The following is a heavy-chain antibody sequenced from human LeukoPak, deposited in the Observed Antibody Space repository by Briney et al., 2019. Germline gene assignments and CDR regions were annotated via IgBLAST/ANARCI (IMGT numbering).Heavy chain of an antibody. CDR2: IDHSGST. D-gene: IGHD3-16*02. V-gene: IGHV4-38-2*02. J-gene: IGHJ4*02. Sequence: SETLSLTCTVSGYSISSGYYWGWIRQPPGKGLEWTGSIDHSGSTYYNPSLKSRITISVDTSKNQFSLKLSSVTAADTAVYYCVTSVTVTFTPPAYWGRGALVTVSS. CDR3: VTSVTVTFTPPAY. CDR1: GYSISSGYY.